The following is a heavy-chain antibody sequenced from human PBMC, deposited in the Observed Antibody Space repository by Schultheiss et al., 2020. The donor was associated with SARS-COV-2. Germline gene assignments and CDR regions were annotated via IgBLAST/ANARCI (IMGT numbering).Heavy chain of an antibody. CDR3: ARRYSSSSPYGMDV. J-gene: IGHJ6*02. V-gene: IGHV3-9*01. CDR2: ISWNSGSI. CDR1: GFTFSSYA. D-gene: IGHD6-6*01. Sequence: GGSLRLSCAASGFTFSSYAMSWVRQAPGKGLEWVSGISWNSGSIGYADSVKGRFTISRDNAKNSLYLQMNSLRDEDTAVYYCARRYSSSSPYGMDVWGQGTTVTVSS.